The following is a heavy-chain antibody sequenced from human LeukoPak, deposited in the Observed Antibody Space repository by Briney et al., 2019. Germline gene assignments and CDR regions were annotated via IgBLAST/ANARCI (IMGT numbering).Heavy chain of an antibody. J-gene: IGHJ4*02. CDR2: IHPNSGGT. D-gene: IGHD3-10*01. CDR1: GYTFTGYF. Sequence: EASVKVSCEASGYTFTGYFIHWVRQAPGQGLEWMGWIHPNSGGTDYAQKFQGRVTMTRDTSISTAYMELSRLRSDDTAVYYCASPRGLYYGSGSYDYWGQGTLVTVSS. V-gene: IGHV1-2*02. CDR3: ASPRGLYYGSGSYDY.